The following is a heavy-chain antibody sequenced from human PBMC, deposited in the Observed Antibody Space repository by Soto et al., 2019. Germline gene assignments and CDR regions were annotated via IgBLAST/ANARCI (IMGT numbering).Heavy chain of an antibody. CDR3: ARSVGKSSYGPPPWMPF. V-gene: IGHV1-3*01. J-gene: IGHJ4*02. CDR2: INAGNGNT. D-gene: IGHD5-18*01. CDR1: GYTFTSYA. Sequence: QVQLVQSGAEVKKPGASVKVSCKASGYTFTSYAMHWVRQAPGQRLEWMGWINAGNGNTKYSQKFQGRVTITRDTSASTAYMELSSMRSEDTAVYYCARSVGKSSYGPPPWMPFWGQGTMVTVS.